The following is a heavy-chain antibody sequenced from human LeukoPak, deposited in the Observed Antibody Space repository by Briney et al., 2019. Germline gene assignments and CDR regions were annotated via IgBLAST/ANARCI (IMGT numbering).Heavy chain of an antibody. CDR3: ARGTPSSSGWLYYGMDV. D-gene: IGHD6-19*01. Sequence: GGSLRLSCAASGFTFSSYGMHWVRQAPGKGLEWVAVIWYDGSNKYYADSVKGRFTISRDNSKNTLYLQMNSLRAEDTAVYYCARGTPSSSGWLYYGMDVWGQGTTVTVSS. CDR1: GFTFSSYG. CDR2: IWYDGSNK. V-gene: IGHV3-30*19. J-gene: IGHJ6*02.